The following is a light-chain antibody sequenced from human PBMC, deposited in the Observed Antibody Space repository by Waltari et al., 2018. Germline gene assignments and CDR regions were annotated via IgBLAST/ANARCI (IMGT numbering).Light chain of an antibody. Sequence: QSALTQPASVSGSPGQSVTISCTGTSSDVGLVSWYQQHPGKAPKLVIYEHNKRPSGVSDRFSGSKSGNPASLTISGLQAEDEADYLCCSCAGPWVFGGGTKLTVL. CDR1: SSDVGL. CDR3: CSCAGPWV. J-gene: IGLJ3*02. CDR2: EHN. V-gene: IGLV2-23*01.